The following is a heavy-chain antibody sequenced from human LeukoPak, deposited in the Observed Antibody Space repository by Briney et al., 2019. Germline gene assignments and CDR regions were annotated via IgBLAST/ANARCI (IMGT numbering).Heavy chain of an antibody. V-gene: IGHV3-23*01. Sequence: GGSLKLSYAASGFTFSSYAMTWVRQAPGKGLEWVLGISGSGGSTHYADSVKGRFIISRDNSKNTLYLQMNSLRAEDTALYYCAKVQKDLWTGYYSYFDYWGQGTLVTVSS. CDR2: ISGSGGST. CDR1: GFTFSSYA. J-gene: IGHJ4*02. D-gene: IGHD3/OR15-3a*01. CDR3: AKVQKDLWTGYYSYFDY.